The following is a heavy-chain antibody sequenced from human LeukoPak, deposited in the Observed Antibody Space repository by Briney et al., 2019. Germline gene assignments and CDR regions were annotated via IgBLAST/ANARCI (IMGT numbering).Heavy chain of an antibody. D-gene: IGHD1-26*01. CDR1: GSIFSSYW. CDR3: ARQGSYYFIDY. V-gene: IGHV5-10-1*01. CDR2: IDPSESYT. Sequence: EASLKISCKASGSIFSSYWISGGRELPGKGVEWMGTIDPSESYTKYSPSLEGHVTISADKSITTAYLQWSSLNASDTAMYYCARQGSYYFIDYWGQGTLVTVSS. J-gene: IGHJ4*02.